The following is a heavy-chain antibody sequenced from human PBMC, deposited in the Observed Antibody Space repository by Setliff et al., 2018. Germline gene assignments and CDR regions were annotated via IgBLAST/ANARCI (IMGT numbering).Heavy chain of an antibody. D-gene: IGHD3-3*01. CDR3: AGDKPLQHNYNFWSGYCPY. Sequence: HPGGSLRLSCAASGFTFSTYSMNWVRQAPGKGLEWVSYISSRSDIIYYADSVKGRFTISRDNSKNTLYLQMNSLRPEDTAVYYCAGDKPLQHNYNFWSGYCPYWGQGTLVTVS. CDR1: GFTFSTYS. CDR2: ISSRSDII. J-gene: IGHJ4*02. V-gene: IGHV3-48*01.